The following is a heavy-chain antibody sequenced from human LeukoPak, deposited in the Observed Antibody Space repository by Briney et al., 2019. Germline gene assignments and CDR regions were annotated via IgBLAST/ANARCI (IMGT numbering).Heavy chain of an antibody. V-gene: IGHV1-18*01. CDR2: ISAYNGNT. CDR3: ARDLSYNSGSYHSNDAFDI. J-gene: IGHJ3*02. D-gene: IGHD1-26*01. CDR1: GYTFTSYG. Sequence: ASVTVSCKASGYTFTSYGISWVRQAPGQGLEWMGWISAYNGNTNYAQKLQGRVTMTTDTPTSTAYMELRSLRSDDTAVYYCARDLSYNSGSYHSNDAFDIWGQGTMVTVSS.